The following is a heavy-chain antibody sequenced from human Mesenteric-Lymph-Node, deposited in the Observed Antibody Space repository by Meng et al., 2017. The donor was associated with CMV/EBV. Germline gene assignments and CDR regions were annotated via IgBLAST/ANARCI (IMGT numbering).Heavy chain of an antibody. Sequence: SETLSLTCAVYGGSFSGYHWSWIRQPPGMGLEWIGEINHSGSTNYNPSLKSRATISVDTSKNQFSLKLSSVTAADTAVYYCARSGGSGIFYGMDVWGQGTTVTVSS. CDR2: INHSGST. CDR1: GGSFSGYH. V-gene: IGHV4-34*01. CDR3: ARSGGSGIFYGMDV. D-gene: IGHD3-10*01. J-gene: IGHJ6*02.